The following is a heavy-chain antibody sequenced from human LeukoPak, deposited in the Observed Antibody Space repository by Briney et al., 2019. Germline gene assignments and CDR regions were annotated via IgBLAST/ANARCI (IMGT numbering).Heavy chain of an antibody. CDR1: GYTFIGYY. CDR3: ARVLHYGDYDGY. D-gene: IGHD4-17*01. J-gene: IGHJ4*02. V-gene: IGHV1-2*06. CDR2: INPNSGGT. Sequence: ASVKVSCKPSGYTFIGYYIHWVRQAPGQGLEWMGRINPNSGGTNYAQKFQGRVTMTRDTSISTAYMELSRLKSDDTAVYYCARVLHYGDYDGYWGQGTLVTVSS.